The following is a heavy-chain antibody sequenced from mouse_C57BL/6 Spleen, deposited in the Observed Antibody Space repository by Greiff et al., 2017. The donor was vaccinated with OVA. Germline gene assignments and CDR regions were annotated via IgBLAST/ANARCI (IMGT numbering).Heavy chain of an antibody. Sequence: VQLQQSGPELVKPGASVKISCKASGYAFSSSWMNWVKQRPGKGLEWIGRIYPGDGDTNYNGKFKGKATLTADKSSSTAYMQLSSLTSEDSAVYCCARSGYDYYAYWGKGTLVTVSA. CDR1: GYAFSSSW. CDR3: ARSGYDYYAY. J-gene: IGHJ3*01. V-gene: IGHV1-82*01. CDR2: IYPGDGDT. D-gene: IGHD2-4*01.